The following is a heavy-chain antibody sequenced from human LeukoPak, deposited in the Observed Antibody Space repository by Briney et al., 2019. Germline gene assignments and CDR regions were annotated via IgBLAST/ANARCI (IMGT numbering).Heavy chain of an antibody. CDR2: INPNSGGT. CDR1: GYTFTAYY. D-gene: IGHD5-18*01. J-gene: IGHJ5*02. Sequence: ASVKVSCKASGYTFTAYYMNWVRQATGQGLEWMGWINPNSGGTNYAQKFQGRVTMTRDTSISTAYMELSRLRSDDTAVYYCARAFALGGAMVTSYWLDPWGQGTLVTVSS. CDR3: ARAFALGGAMVTSYWLDP. V-gene: IGHV1-2*02.